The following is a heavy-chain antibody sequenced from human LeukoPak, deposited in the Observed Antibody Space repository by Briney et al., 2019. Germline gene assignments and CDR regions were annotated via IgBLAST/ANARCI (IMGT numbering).Heavy chain of an antibody. Sequence: SETLSLTCTVSGGSISSYYWSWIRQPPGKGLEWIGYIYYSGSTYYNPSLKSRVTISVDTSKNQFSLKLSSVTAADTAVYYCARDVRTKRGELFFDFWGQGTLVTVSS. CDR2: IYYSGST. J-gene: IGHJ4*02. CDR3: ARDVRTKRGELFFDF. V-gene: IGHV4-59*12. D-gene: IGHD3-10*01. CDR1: GGSISSYY.